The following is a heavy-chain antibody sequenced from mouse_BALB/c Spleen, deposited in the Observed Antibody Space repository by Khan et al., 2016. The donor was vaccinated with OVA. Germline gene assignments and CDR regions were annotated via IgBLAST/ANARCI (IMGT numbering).Heavy chain of an antibody. D-gene: IGHD2-4*01. CDR1: GFSLTTYG. J-gene: IGHJ3*01. Sequence: QVHLKQSGPGLVQPSQSLSITCTVSGFSLTTYGVHWVRQSPGKGLEWLGVIWSGGSTDYNAAFISRLSISKDSSKSQVFFKMNSLQVNDTAIYYCARNYDYDEGLAYWGQGTLVTVSA. CDR3: ARNYDYDEGLAY. V-gene: IGHV2-2*02. CDR2: IWSGGST.